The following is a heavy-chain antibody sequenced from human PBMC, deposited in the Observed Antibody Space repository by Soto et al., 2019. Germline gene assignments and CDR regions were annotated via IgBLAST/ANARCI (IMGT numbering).Heavy chain of an antibody. V-gene: IGHV3-7*04. CDR1: GFIFSGNW. CDR3: ARYHFGDYAFDS. CDR2: IKQDGIEK. D-gene: IGHD4-17*01. J-gene: IGHJ4*02. Sequence: GGSLRLSCAASGFIFSGNWMSWVRQAPGKGLEWVANIKQDGIEKRYVDSVEGRFTISRDNAKNSLYLQMNSLVVEDTATYYCARYHFGDYAFDSWGPGTLVTVSS.